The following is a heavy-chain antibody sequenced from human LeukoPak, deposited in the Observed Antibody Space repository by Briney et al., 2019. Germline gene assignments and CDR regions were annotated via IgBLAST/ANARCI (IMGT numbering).Heavy chain of an antibody. CDR1: GYTFTGYS. V-gene: IGHV1-2*02. Sequence: ASVKVSRKASGYTFTGYSMHWVRQAPGQGLEWMGWINPNSGGTNYAQKFQGRVTMTGDTSISTAYMELSRLRSDDTAVYYCARGTYYYDSSGSDSYDAFDIWGQGTMVTVSS. CDR2: INPNSGGT. CDR3: ARGTYYYDSSGSDSYDAFDI. D-gene: IGHD3-22*01. J-gene: IGHJ3*02.